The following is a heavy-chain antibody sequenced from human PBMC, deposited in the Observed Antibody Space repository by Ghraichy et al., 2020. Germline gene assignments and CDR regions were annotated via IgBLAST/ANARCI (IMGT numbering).Heavy chain of an antibody. CDR3: ARGSTVVRYYYYDGMDV. CDR2: ITGSGRFI. J-gene: IGHJ6*02. V-gene: IGHV3-21*05. Sequence: GESLNISCVGSGFTVSSYSMNWVRQAPGKGLEWVSYITGSGRFISYAESVKGRFTVSRDNAQNSMYLQMKSLRDEDTAVYYCARGSTVVRYYYYDGMDVWGQGTTVTVAS. CDR1: GFTVSSYS. D-gene: IGHD2-21*01.